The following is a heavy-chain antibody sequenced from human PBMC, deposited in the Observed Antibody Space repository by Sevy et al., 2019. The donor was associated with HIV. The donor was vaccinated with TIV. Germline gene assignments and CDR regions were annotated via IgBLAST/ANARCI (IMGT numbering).Heavy chain of an antibody. CDR1: DGSFSGYY. D-gene: IGHD2-2*01. J-gene: IGHJ5*02. CDR2: INESGIT. Sequence: SETLSLTCAVHDGSFSGYYWNWIRQLPGKGLEWIGEINESGITYYNPSLKSRVAISVDTSKKQYSLKLNSVTTADTALDFCARSPPVVVVPGAPSWFDPWGQGTLVTVSS. V-gene: IGHV4-34*01. CDR3: ARSPPVVVVPGAPSWFDP.